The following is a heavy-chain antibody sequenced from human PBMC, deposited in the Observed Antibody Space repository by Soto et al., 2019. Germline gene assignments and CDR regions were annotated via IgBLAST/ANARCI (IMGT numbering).Heavy chain of an antibody. CDR1: GYTFTSYD. CDR3: ARDQYYDFWSGYYTVYYYYGMDV. CDR2: MNPNSGNT. Sequence: ASVKVSCKASGYTFTSYDINWVRQATGQGLEYLGWMNPNSGNTAYVQKFQGRVTMTWDTSITTAYMELSSLRSDDTAVYYCARDQYYDFWSGYYTVYYYYGMDVWGQGTTVTVSS. D-gene: IGHD3-3*01. J-gene: IGHJ6*02. V-gene: IGHV1-8*01.